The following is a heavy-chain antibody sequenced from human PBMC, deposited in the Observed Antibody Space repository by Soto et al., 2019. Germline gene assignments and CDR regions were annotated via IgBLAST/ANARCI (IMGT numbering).Heavy chain of an antibody. CDR1: GYSFTSYW. D-gene: IGHD6-6*01. CDR3: ARHASIAARGPYYYYGMDV. V-gene: IGHV5-51*01. J-gene: IGHJ6*02. CDR2: IYPGDSDT. Sequence: GESLKISCKGSGYSFTSYWIGWVRQMPGKGLEWMGIIYPGDSDTRYSPSFQGQVTISADKSISTAYLQWSSLKASDTAMYYCARHASIAARGPYYYYGMDVWGQGTTVTVSS.